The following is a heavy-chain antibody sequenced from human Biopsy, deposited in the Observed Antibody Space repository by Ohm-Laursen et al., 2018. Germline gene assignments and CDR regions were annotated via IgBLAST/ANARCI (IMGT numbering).Heavy chain of an antibody. Sequence: SLRLSCTASGFGFYAMHWVRQPPGKGLEWLAVTSFDGSNKFYAESVKGRFTISRDRSRDTLYLQMNRLTNEDTALYYCAKDGGQWLGGAFDIWGHGTMVIVAS. CDR1: GFGFYA. J-gene: IGHJ3*02. V-gene: IGHV3-30*18. D-gene: IGHD6-19*01. CDR3: AKDGGQWLGGAFDI. CDR2: TSFDGSNK.